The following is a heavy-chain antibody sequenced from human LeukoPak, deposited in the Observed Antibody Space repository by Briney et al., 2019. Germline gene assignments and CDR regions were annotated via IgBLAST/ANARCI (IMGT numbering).Heavy chain of an antibody. V-gene: IGHV1-3*01. CDR3: ASSPLRYFDSDY. Sequence: ASVKVSCKASGYTFTSYAVHWVRQAPGQRLEWMGWVNAGNGNTKYSQKFQGRVTITRDTSASTAYMELSSLRSEDTAVYYCASSPLRYFDSDYWGQGTLVTVSS. CDR2: VNAGNGNT. D-gene: IGHD3-9*01. J-gene: IGHJ4*02. CDR1: GYTFTSYA.